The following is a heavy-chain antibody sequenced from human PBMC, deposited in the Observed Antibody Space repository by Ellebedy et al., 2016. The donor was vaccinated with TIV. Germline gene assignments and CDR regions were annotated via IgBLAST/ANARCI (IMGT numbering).Heavy chain of an antibody. CDR2: INSDGSST. CDR3: ARGGGCGSGDCWAFDY. D-gene: IGHD2-21*02. Sequence: GASLKISCAASGFTFSSPWLHWVRQAPGKGLVWVSRINSDGSSTSYADSVKGRFTIYRDNAKNTLYLQMNSLRAEDTSVYYCARGGGCGSGDCWAFDYWGQGTLVTVSS. V-gene: IGHV3-74*01. CDR1: GFTFSSPW. J-gene: IGHJ4*02.